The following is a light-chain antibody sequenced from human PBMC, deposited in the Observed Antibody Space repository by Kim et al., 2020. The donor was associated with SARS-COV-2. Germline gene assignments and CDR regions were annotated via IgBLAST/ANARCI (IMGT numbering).Light chain of an antibody. Sequence: EITMTQSPDTLSLSPGDTATLSCRASQSIPTKLAWYQKKAGQAPRLLIFDASERAAGTPARFSGGGSGTEFTLTISSLQSEDFAVYYCQQYKNWPPRTFGGGTKVDIK. V-gene: IGKV3-15*01. J-gene: IGKJ4*01. CDR3: QQYKNWPPRT. CDR1: QSIPTK. CDR2: DAS.